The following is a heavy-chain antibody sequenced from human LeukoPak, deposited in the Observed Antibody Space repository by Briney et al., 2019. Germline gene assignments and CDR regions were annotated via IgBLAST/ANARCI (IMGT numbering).Heavy chain of an antibody. V-gene: IGHV3-30*04. CDR2: ISYDGSNK. J-gene: IGHJ4*02. CDR3: AREPPVDYYDSSGYELH. CDR1: GFTFSSYA. D-gene: IGHD3-22*01. Sequence: GGSLRLSCAASGFTFSSYAMHWVRQAPGKGLEWVAVISYDGSNKYYADSVKGRFTISRDNSKNTLYLQMNSLRAEDTAVYYCAREPPVDYYDSSGYELHWGQGTLVTVSS.